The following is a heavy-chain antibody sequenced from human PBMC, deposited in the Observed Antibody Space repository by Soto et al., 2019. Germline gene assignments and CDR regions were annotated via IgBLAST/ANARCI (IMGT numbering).Heavy chain of an antibody. Sequence: PGGSLRLSCTASGFTFSDYYMSWIRQAPGKGLEWLAYISGSGSTTYYTDSVKGRFDISRDNARTSLYLQINSLRVEDSAVYYCARSSLTYFEFWGQGTLVTVSS. CDR1: GFTFSDYY. V-gene: IGHV3-11*01. J-gene: IGHJ4*02. CDR2: ISGSGSTT. CDR3: ARSSLTYFEF.